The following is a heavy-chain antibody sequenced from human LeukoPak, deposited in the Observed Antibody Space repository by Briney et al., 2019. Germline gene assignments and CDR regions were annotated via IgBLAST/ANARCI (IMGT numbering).Heavy chain of an antibody. CDR3: ARAPRPYGAGYMDV. D-gene: IGHD4-17*01. CDR1: GFTFSSYS. V-gene: IGHV3-21*01. CDR2: ISSSSSYI. Sequence: GGSLRLSCAASGFTFSSYSMNWVRQAPGKGLEWVSSISSSSSYIYYADSVKGRFTISRDNAKNTLYLQTNSLRAEDTAVYYCARAPRPYGAGYMDVWGKGTTVTISS. J-gene: IGHJ6*03.